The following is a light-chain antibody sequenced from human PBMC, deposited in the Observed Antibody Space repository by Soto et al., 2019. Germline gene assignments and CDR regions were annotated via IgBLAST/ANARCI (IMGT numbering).Light chain of an antibody. CDR1: QGISTW. CDR3: QQADSFPLT. V-gene: IGKV1D-12*01. Sequence: DIQMTQSPSSVSASVGDRVIISCRASQGISTWLAWYQQKPGKAPQLLIYAASRLQRGVPSRFSGSGSGTDFALTISSLQPEDFGTYFCQQADSFPLTFGGGTKVEIK. J-gene: IGKJ4*01. CDR2: AAS.